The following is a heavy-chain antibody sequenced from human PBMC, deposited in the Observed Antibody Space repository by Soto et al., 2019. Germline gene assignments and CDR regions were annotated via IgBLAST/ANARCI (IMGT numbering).Heavy chain of an antibody. CDR2: IYYSGST. V-gene: IGHV4-59*08. CDR1: GGSITSYY. D-gene: IGHD3-16*01. J-gene: IGHJ5*02. Sequence: SETLSLTCTVSGGSITSYYWSWIRKPPGKGLEWIGYIYYSGSTNYNPSLKSRVTISVDTSKNRFSLNLTSVTAADTAVYYCARQGAGRSLDPWVQGTLVTVSS. CDR3: ARQGAGRSLDP.